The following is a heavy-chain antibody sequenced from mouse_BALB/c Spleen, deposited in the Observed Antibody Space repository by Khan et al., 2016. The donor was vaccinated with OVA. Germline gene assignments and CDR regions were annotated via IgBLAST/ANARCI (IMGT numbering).Heavy chain of an antibody. Sequence: QIQLVQSGPELKKPGETVRISCKASGYTFTDYGVNWVKQAPGKGLMWMGWINTYTGEATYVDEFKGRFAFSLETSASTAHLQIYNLKNEDMATYFCARSRGNYLLDYWGQGTTLTVSS. D-gene: IGHD2-1*01. V-gene: IGHV9-1*02. CDR1: GYTFTDYG. CDR2: INTYTGEA. CDR3: ARSRGNYLLDY. J-gene: IGHJ2*01.